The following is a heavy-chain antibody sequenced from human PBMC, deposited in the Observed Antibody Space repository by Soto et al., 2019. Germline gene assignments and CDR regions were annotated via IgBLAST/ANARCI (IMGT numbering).Heavy chain of an antibody. CDR1: GYTLTELS. CDR3: ASHLITGTVPPDAFDI. Sequence: ASVKVSCKVSGYTLTELSMHWVRQAPGQALEWMGWITPFNGNTNYAQKFQDRVTITRDRSMSTAYMELSSLRSEDTAMYYCASHLITGTVPPDAFDIWGQGTMVTVSS. J-gene: IGHJ3*02. D-gene: IGHD1-20*01. V-gene: IGHV1-45*02. CDR2: ITPFNGNT.